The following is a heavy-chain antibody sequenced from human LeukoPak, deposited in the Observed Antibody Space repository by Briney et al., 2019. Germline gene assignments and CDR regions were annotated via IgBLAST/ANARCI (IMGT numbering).Heavy chain of an antibody. Sequence: SETLSLTCTVSGGSISTGGYYWSWIRQPPGKGLEWIGIIYYSGSTYCNPSLKSRVTISVDTSKNQFSLKLSSVTAADTAVYYCARLHVGSYSRVDYWGQGTLVTVSS. CDR3: ARLHVGSYSRVDY. J-gene: IGHJ4*02. CDR2: IYYSGST. V-gene: IGHV4-39*01. D-gene: IGHD1-26*01. CDR1: GGSISTGGYY.